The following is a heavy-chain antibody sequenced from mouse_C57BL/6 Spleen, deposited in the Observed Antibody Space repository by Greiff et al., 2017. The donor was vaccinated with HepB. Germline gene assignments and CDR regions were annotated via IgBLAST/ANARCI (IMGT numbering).Heavy chain of an antibody. CDR3: ARDHYSNYETY. CDR1: GFTFSSYA. D-gene: IGHD2-5*01. J-gene: IGHJ3*01. CDR2: ISDGGSYT. Sequence: EVKLMESGGGLVKPGGSLKLSCAASGFTFSSYAMSWVRQTPEKRLEWVATISDGGSYTYYPDNVKGRFTISRDNAKNNLYLQMSHLKSEDTAMYYCARDHYSNYETYWGQGTLVTVSA. V-gene: IGHV5-4*01.